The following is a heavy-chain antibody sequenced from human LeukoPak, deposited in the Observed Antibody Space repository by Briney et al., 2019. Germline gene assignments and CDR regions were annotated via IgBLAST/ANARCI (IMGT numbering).Heavy chain of an antibody. V-gene: IGHV3-9*01. Sequence: GRSLRLSCAASGFTFDDYAKHWARQAPGKGLEWVSGISWNSGSIGYADSVKGRFTISRDNAKNSLYLQMNSLRAEDTALYYCAKDVSQTMGMDVWGQGTTVTVS. CDR2: ISWNSGSI. D-gene: IGHD3-10*01. J-gene: IGHJ6*02. CDR3: AKDVSQTMGMDV. CDR1: GFTFDDYA.